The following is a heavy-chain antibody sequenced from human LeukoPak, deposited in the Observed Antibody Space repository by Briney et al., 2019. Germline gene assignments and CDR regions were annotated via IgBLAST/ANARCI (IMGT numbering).Heavy chain of an antibody. CDR3: AREGADYYDSSGYYPSWYFDL. J-gene: IGHJ2*01. V-gene: IGHV3-21*01. D-gene: IGHD3-22*01. CDR2: INSGSGAI. Sequence: GGSLRLSCAASGFTFSTYIMNWVRQAPGKGLEWVSSINSGSGAIYYADSVKGRFTISRDNAKNTLYLQMNSLRAEDTAVYYCAREGADYYDSSGYYPSWYFDLWGRGTLVTVSS. CDR1: GFTFSTYI.